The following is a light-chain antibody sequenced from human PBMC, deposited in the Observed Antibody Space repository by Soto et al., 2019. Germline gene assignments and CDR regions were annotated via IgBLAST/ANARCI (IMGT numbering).Light chain of an antibody. CDR3: QQYSNWPPLT. J-gene: IGKJ4*01. Sequence: EIVMTQSPATLSVSPGERASLSCRASQSVSNKVAWYQQKPGQAPRLLIYGASTRATGIAARFSGSGSGTEFTLTISDLQSEDFGIYYCQQYSNWPPLTFGGGTKVDIK. V-gene: IGKV3D-15*01. CDR2: GAS. CDR1: QSVSNK.